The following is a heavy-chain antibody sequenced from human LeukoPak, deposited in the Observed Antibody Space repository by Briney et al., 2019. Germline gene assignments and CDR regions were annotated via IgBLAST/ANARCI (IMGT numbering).Heavy chain of an antibody. CDR3: AKLYNYGYIN. D-gene: IGHD5-18*01. CDR1: GITVTSNH. V-gene: IGHV3-66*01. Sequence: GGSLRLSCAASGITVTSNHMSWVRQAPGKELEWVSVIYSGGSTYYADSVKGRFTISRDNSKNTLYLQMDSLRTEDTAVYFCAKLYNYGYINWGQGTLVTVSS. J-gene: IGHJ4*02. CDR2: IYSGGST.